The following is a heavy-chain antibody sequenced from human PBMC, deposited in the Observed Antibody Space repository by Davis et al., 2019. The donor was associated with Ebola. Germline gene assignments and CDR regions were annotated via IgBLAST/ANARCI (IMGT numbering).Heavy chain of an antibody. J-gene: IGHJ4*02. CDR1: GGSVSSGSYY. CDR2: IYYSGST. CDR3: ARGWILSVGVDYFDY. D-gene: IGHD2-15*01. Sequence: PSETLSLTCTVSGGSVSSGSYYWSWIRQPPGKGLEWIGYIYYSGSTNYNPSLKSRVTISVDTSKNQFSLKLSSVTAADTAVYYCARGWILSVGVDYFDYWGQGTLVTVSS. V-gene: IGHV4-61*01.